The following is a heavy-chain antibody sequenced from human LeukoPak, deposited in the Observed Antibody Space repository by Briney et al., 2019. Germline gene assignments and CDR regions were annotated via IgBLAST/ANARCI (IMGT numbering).Heavy chain of an antibody. V-gene: IGHV4-39*01. CDR2: ISYSGTT. CDR1: GGSTSSGSYY. CDR3: ARHLRGGSIWFDY. J-gene: IGHJ4*02. D-gene: IGHD6-13*01. Sequence: SETLPLTCTVSGGSTSSGSYYWGWVRQPPGKGLEWIGSISYSGTTYYNLSLKSRVTLSVDTSKNQFSLKLSSVTAADTALYYCARHLRGGSIWFDYWGQGTLVTVSS.